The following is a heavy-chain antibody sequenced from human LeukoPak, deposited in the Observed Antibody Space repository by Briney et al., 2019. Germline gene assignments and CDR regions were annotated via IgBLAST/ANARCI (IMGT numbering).Heavy chain of an antibody. CDR2: IYYSGST. CDR1: GGSVSSGSYF. D-gene: IGHD1-1*01. Sequence: SETLSLTCTVSGGSVSSGSYFWSWIRQPPGKGLEWIGYIYYSGSTNYNPSLKSRVTISVDTSKNQFSLKLSSVTAADTAVYYCARDDGSAGGTDAFDICGQGTMVTVSS. V-gene: IGHV4-61*01. CDR3: ARDDGSAGGTDAFDI. J-gene: IGHJ3*02.